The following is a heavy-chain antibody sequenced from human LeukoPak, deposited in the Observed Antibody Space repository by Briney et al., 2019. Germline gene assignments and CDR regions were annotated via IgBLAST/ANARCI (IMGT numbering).Heavy chain of an antibody. J-gene: IGHJ3*02. CDR2: IYYSGST. CDR1: GGSVSSGSYY. V-gene: IGHV4-39*07. CDR3: ARRGYSSGWYYRRAFDI. D-gene: IGHD6-19*01. Sequence: PSETLSLTCTVSGGSVSSGSYYWGWIRQPPGKGLEWIGSIYYSGSTYYNPSLKSRVTISVDTSKNQFSLKLSSVTAADTAVYYCARRGYSSGWYYRRAFDIWGQGTVVTVSS.